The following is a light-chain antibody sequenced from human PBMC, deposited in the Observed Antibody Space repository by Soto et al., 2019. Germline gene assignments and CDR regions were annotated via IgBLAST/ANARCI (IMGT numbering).Light chain of an antibody. Sequence: QSALTQPASVSGSPGQSITISCTGTSSDVGGYNYVSWYQQHPGKAPKLMIYDVSNRPSGVSNRVSASKSGNTASLTISGLQAEDEADYYCSSYTSSSANVFGTRTKHTVL. CDR2: DVS. J-gene: IGLJ1*01. CDR1: SSDVGGYNY. CDR3: SSYTSSSANV. V-gene: IGLV2-14*01.